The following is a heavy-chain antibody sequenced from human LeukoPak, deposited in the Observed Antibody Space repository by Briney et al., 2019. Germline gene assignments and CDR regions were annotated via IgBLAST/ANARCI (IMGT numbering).Heavy chain of an antibody. Sequence: GGSLRLSCVASGFTFNTYAMSWVRQRPGQGPEWVSMISSSGDTTDYAESVKDRFTISRDNAKNTLYLQLESPRGEDTAIYYCAKDPRAMGRYFFDDWGQGPLVTVSS. CDR2: ISSSGDTT. D-gene: IGHD3-16*01. J-gene: IGHJ4*01. CDR1: GFTFNTYA. V-gene: IGHV3-23*01. CDR3: AKDPRAMGRYFFDD.